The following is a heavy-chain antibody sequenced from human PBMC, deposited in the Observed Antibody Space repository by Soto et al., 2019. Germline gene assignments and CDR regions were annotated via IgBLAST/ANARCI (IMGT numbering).Heavy chain of an antibody. J-gene: IGHJ5*02. CDR3: ARVWGDYGFDP. D-gene: IGHD4-17*01. Sequence: GASVKVSCKASGGTFSSYAISWVRQAPGQGLECMGGIIPIFGTANYAQRFQGRVTITADKSTSTAYMELSSLRSEDTAVYYCARVWGDYGFDPWGQGTLVTVSS. CDR2: IIPIFGTA. CDR1: GGTFSSYA. V-gene: IGHV1-69*06.